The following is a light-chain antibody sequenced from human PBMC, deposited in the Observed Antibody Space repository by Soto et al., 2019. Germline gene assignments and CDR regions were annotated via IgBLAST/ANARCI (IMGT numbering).Light chain of an antibody. CDR3: QQYGSSPLT. J-gene: IGKJ4*01. CDR2: GAS. CDR1: QSVSSSY. V-gene: IGKV3-20*01. Sequence: EIVLTQSPGTLSLSPGERATLSCRASQSVSSSYLAWYQQKPGQAPRLLIYGASSRATGIPDRFSGSGSGTALTLTSRRREPEDFAVYYCQQYGSSPLTFGGGTKVEIK.